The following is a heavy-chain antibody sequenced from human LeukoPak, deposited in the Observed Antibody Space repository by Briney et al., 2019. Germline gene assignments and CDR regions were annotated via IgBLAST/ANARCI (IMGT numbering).Heavy chain of an antibody. Sequence: GGSLRLSCAASGFTFSNYGMHWVRQAPGKGLEGVAVISYDGSNKYYADSVKGRFTISRDNSKNTLYLQMNSLRAEDTAVYYCARDPRYCSGGSCYHPQYYYYGMDVWGQGTTVTVSS. J-gene: IGHJ6*02. CDR1: GFTFSNYG. V-gene: IGHV3-30-3*01. CDR2: ISYDGSNK. D-gene: IGHD2-15*01. CDR3: ARDPRYCSGGSCYHPQYYYYGMDV.